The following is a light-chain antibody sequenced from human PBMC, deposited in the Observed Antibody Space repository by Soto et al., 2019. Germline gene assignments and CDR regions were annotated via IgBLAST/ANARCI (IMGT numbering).Light chain of an antibody. V-gene: IGKV3-15*01. Sequence: EIVMTQSPATLSVSPGERATLSCRASQSVSSNLAWYQQKPGQAPRLLIYAASTRATGIPARFSGSGSGTDFTLTISSLQSEDFAVYYCQHYNSWPPWTFGQGTKVEIK. CDR1: QSVSSN. CDR2: AAS. J-gene: IGKJ1*01. CDR3: QHYNSWPPWT.